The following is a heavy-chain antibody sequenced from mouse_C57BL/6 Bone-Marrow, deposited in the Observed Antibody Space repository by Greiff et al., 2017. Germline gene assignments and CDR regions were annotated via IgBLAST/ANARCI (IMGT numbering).Heavy chain of an antibody. CDR2: IYPRDGST. CDR1: GYTFTSYD. J-gene: IGHJ4*01. Sequence: QVHVKQSGPELVKPGASVKLSCKASGYTFTSYDINWVKQRPGQGLEWIGWIYPRDGSTKYNEKFKGKATLTVDTSSSTAYMELHSLTSEDSAVYFCARWAVVVPYAMDYWGQGTSVTVSS. D-gene: IGHD1-1*01. V-gene: IGHV1-85*01. CDR3: ARWAVVVPYAMDY.